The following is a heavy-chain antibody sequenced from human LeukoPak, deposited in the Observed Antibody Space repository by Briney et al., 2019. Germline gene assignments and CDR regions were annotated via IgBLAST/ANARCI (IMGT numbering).Heavy chain of an antibody. CDR2: IYHSGST. D-gene: IGHD6-13*01. V-gene: IGHV4-4*02. J-gene: IGHJ1*01. CDR1: GGSISSSNW. Sequence: SETLSLTCAVSGGSISSSNWWSWVRQPPGKGLEWIGEIYHSGSTNYNPSLKSRVTISVDKSKNQFSLKLSSVTAADTAVYYCARGYPYSSSWYERGRYFQHWGQGTLVTVSS. CDR3: ARGYPYSSSWYERGRYFQH.